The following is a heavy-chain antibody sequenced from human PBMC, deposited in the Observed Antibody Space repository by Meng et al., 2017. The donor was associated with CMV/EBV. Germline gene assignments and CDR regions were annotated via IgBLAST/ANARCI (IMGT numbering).Heavy chain of an antibody. CDR2: ISSSSSYI. V-gene: IGHV3-21*01. D-gene: IGHD2-2*01. CDR1: GFTVSSYS. J-gene: IGHJ4*02. Sequence: AGSLRLSCAASGFTVSSYSMNWVRQAPGKGLEWVSSISSSSSYIYYADSVKGRFTISRDNAKNSLYLQMNSLRAEDTAVYYCARVQVWYQLLYYFDYWGQGTLVTVSS. CDR3: ARVQVWYQLLYYFDY.